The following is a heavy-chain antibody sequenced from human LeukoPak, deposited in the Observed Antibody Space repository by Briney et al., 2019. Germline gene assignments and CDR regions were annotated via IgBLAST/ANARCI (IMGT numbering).Heavy chain of an antibody. CDR1: VSSVSSYY. J-gene: IGHJ4*02. CDR2: INPSGGST. CDR3: ARDRGSGSYLGI. V-gene: IGHV1-46*01. Sequence: ASVKLSFNSSVSSVSSYYMHWVRQARGQGLEWMGIINPSGGSTSYAQKFQGRVTMNKDTSTSTGYMELSSLRSEDTAVYYCARDRGSGSYLGIWGQGTLVTVSS. D-gene: IGHD1-26*01.